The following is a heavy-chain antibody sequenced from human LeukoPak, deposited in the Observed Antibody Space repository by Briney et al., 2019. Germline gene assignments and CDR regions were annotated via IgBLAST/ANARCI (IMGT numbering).Heavy chain of an antibody. D-gene: IGHD2-2*01. V-gene: IGHV3-30-3*01. J-gene: IGHJ4*02. CDR1: GFTFSSYA. CDR2: ISYDGSNK. Sequence: GGSLRLSCAASGFTFSSYAMHWVRQAPGKGLEWVAVISYDGSNKYYADSVKGRFTISRDNSKNTLYLQMNSLRAEDTAVYYCARGKPGYCSSTSCSQVDYWGQGTLVTVSS. CDR3: ARGKPGYCSSTSCSQVDY.